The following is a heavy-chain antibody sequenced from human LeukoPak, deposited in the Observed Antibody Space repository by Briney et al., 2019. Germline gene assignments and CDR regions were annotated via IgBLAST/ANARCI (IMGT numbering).Heavy chain of an antibody. CDR3: ARIGAVNDYYYYYGMDV. J-gene: IGHJ6*02. V-gene: IGHV5-51*01. D-gene: IGHD2/OR15-2a*01. CDR2: IYPGASDT. CDR1: GYSFTSYW. Sequence: GESLKISCKGSGYSFTSYWIGWVRQMPGKGLEWMGIIYPGASDTRYSPSFQGQVTISADKSISTAYLQWSSLKASDTAMYYCARIGAVNDYYYYYGMDVWGQGTTVTVSS.